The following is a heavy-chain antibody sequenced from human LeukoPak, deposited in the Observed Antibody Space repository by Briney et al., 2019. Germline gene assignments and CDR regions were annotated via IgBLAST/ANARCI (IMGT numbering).Heavy chain of an antibody. CDR3: ARDATTELGTVYMDV. D-gene: IGHD4-17*01. CDR1: GFTFSSYW. CDR2: IKQDGSEK. V-gene: IGHV3-7*01. Sequence: GGSLRLSCAASGFTFSSYWMSWVRQAPGKGLEWVANIKQDGSEKYYVDSVKGRFTISRDNAKNSLNLQMNSLRAEDTAVYYCARDATTELGTVYMDVWGKGTTVTISS. J-gene: IGHJ6*03.